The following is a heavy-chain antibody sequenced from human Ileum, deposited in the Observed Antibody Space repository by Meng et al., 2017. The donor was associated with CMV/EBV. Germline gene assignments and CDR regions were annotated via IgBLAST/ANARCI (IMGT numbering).Heavy chain of an antibody. CDR1: GGSISSGDYY. V-gene: IGHV4-30-4*08. CDR3: ARAISGHYYVP. Sequence: VQLQASGPGLVKPSQTLSLTCTVSGGSISSGDYYWSWIREPPGKGLEWIGYINYRGTTYYNPSLKSRLTISVDTSNNQFSLILSSVTAADTALYYCARAISGHYYVPWGQGTLVTVSS. J-gene: IGHJ1*01. CDR2: INYRGTT. D-gene: IGHD3-22*01.